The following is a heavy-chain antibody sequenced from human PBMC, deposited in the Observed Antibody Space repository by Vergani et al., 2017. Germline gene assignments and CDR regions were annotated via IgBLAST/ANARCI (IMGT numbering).Heavy chain of an antibody. V-gene: IGHV4-34*01. CDR1: GGSFSGYY. J-gene: IGHJ6*03. Sequence: QVQLQQWGAGLLKPSETLSLTCAVYGGSFSGYYWSWIRQPPGKGLEWIGEINHSGSTNYNPSLKSRVTISVDTSKNQFSLKLSSVTAADTAVYYCASGRRANFWEPMDVWGKGTTVTVSS. CDR3: ASGRRANFWEPMDV. CDR2: INHSGST. D-gene: IGHD3-3*01.